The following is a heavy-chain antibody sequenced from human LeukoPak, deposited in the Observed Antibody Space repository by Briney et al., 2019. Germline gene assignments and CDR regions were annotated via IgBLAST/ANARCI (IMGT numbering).Heavy chain of an antibody. V-gene: IGHV4-4*07. CDR2: IYISGST. D-gene: IGHD2-2*01. CDR3: AREASWSSTSWERDY. Sequence: SETLSLTCTVSGGSISNDYWSWIRQPAGKGLEWIGRIYISGSTDYNPSPKSRVTMSVDTSKNQFSLKLSSVTAADTAVYYCAREASWSSTSWERDYWGQGTLVTVSS. J-gene: IGHJ4*02. CDR1: GGSISNDY.